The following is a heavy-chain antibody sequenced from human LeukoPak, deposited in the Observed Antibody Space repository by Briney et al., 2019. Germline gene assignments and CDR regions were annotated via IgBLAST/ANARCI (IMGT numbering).Heavy chain of an antibody. Sequence: SETLSLTCTVSGGSISSSSYYWGWVRQPPGKGLEWIGSISYSGSTYYNPSLKSRVTISVDTSKTQFSLKLSSVTAADTAVYYCARDHGSSNWYYYWGQGTLVTVSS. CDR1: GGSISSSSYY. V-gene: IGHV4-39*07. CDR2: ISYSGST. D-gene: IGHD6-13*01. CDR3: ARDHGSSNWYYY. J-gene: IGHJ4*02.